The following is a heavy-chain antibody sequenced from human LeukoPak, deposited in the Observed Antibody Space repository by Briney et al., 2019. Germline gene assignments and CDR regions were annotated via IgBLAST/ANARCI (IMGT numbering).Heavy chain of an antibody. J-gene: IGHJ5*02. CDR1: GYTFTGYY. D-gene: IGHD6-13*01. Sequence: ASVKVSCKASGYTFTGYYVHWVRQAPGQGLEWMGIINPSGGSTSYAQKFQGRVTMTRDTSTSTVYMELSSLRSEDTAVYYCAREVKRYSSSWYRWFDPWGQGTLVTVSS. V-gene: IGHV1-46*01. CDR2: INPSGGST. CDR3: AREVKRYSSSWYRWFDP.